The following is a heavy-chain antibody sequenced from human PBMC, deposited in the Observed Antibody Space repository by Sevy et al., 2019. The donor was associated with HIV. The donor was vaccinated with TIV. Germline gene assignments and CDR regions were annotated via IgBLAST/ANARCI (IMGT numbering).Heavy chain of an antibody. V-gene: IGHV3-15*07. D-gene: IGHD3-10*01. CDR3: TTDLPYYGSG. CDR2: IKTKTDGGTT. CDR1: GFTFSSYA. J-gene: IGHJ4*02. Sequence: GGSLRLSCAASGFTFSSYAMDWVRRAPGKGLEWVGRIKTKTDGGTTDYAAPVKGRFTISRDDSKNTLYLQMNSLKTEDTAVYYCTTDLPYYGSGWGQGTLVTVSS.